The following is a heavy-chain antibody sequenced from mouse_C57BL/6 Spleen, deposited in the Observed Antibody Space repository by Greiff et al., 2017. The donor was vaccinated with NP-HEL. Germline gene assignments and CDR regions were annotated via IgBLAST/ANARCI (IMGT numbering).Heavy chain of an antibody. D-gene: IGHD1-1*02. CDR1: GYAFSSSW. CDR2: IYPGDGDT. V-gene: IGHV1-82*01. CDR3: ARRGLWSLAD. J-gene: IGHJ3*01. Sequence: VQLQQSGPELVKPGASVKISCKASGYAFSSSWMNWVKQRPGKGLEWIGRIYPGDGDTNYNGKFKGKATLTADKSSSTAYMQLSSLTSEDSAVYFCARRGLWSLADWGQGTLVTVSA.